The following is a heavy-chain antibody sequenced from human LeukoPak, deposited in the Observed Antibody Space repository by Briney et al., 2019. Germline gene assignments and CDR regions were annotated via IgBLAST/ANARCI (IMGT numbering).Heavy chain of an antibody. J-gene: IGHJ4*02. CDR3: ARVDRILTGYQLTYFSDY. CDR2: IKQDGSET. V-gene: IGHV3-7*04. CDR1: GFTFSTYW. D-gene: IGHD3-9*01. Sequence: GGSLRLSCAASGFTFSTYWVSWVRQGPGKGLEWVANIKQDGSETYYLDSVKGRFTISRDNARNSLYLQVNSLRAEDTAVYYCARVDRILTGYQLTYFSDYWGQGTLVTVSS.